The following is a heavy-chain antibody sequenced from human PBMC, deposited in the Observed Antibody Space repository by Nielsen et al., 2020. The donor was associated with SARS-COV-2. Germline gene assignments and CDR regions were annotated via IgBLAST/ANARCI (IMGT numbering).Heavy chain of an antibody. J-gene: IGHJ4*02. V-gene: IGHV3-30*19. CDR3: ARGDLLIYSGYSSSWYLDY. Sequence: GGSLRLSCAASGFTFSSYGMHWVRQAPGKGLEWVAVISYDGSNKYYADSVKGRFTISRDNSKNTLYLQMNSLRAEDTAVYYCARGDLLIYSGYSSSWYLDYWGQGTLVTVSS. D-gene: IGHD6-13*01. CDR1: GFTFSSYG. CDR2: ISYDGSNK.